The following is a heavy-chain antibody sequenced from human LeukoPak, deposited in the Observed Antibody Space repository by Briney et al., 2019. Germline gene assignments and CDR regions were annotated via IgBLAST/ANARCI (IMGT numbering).Heavy chain of an antibody. V-gene: IGHV3-33*01. D-gene: IGHD5-18*01. Sequence: PGRSLRLSCAASGFTFSSYGMHWVRQAPGKGLEWVAVIWYDGSNKYYADSVKGRFTISRDNSKNTLYLQMNSLRAEDTAVYYCAREVAPSPVWIQLWPYTYYYYGMDVWGQGTTVTVSS. J-gene: IGHJ6*02. CDR3: AREVAPSPVWIQLWPYTYYYYGMDV. CDR2: IWYDGSNK. CDR1: GFTFSSYG.